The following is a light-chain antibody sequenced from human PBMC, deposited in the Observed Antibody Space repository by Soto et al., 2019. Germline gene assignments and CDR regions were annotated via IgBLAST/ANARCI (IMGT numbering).Light chain of an antibody. J-gene: IGKJ3*01. V-gene: IGKV4-1*01. CDR2: WAS. CDR3: QQYYDTPFT. Sequence: DIVMTQSPDSLAVSLGERATINCKSSQSVLYSSNNKNYLAWYQQKPGQPPKLLIYWASTRESGVPDRFSGSGSGTDFTLTISSLQAEDVAVYYCQQYYDTPFTFGPGTTVDIK. CDR1: QSVLYSSNNKNY.